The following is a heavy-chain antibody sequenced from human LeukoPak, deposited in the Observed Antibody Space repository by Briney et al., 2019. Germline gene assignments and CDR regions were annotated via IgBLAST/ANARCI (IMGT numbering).Heavy chain of an antibody. V-gene: IGHV3-21*01. CDR1: GFTFSSYS. CDR3: ARRMSAYSGSYPFDY. J-gene: IGHJ4*02. D-gene: IGHD1-26*01. CDR2: ISSSSSYI. Sequence: GGSLRLSCAASGFTFSSYSMNWVRQAPGKGLEWVSSISSSSSYIYYADSVKGRFTISRDNAKNSLYLQMNRLRAEDTAVYYCARRMSAYSGSYPFDYWGQGTLVTVSS.